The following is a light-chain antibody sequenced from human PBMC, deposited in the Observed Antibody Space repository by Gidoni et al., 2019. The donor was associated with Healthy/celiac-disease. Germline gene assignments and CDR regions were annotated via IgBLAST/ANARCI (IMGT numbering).Light chain of an antibody. J-gene: IGKJ4*01. CDR2: WAS. CDR1: QSVLYSSNNKNY. Sequence: DIVMTQSRDYLAVSLGERATINCKSSQSVLYSSNNKNYLAWYQQKPGQPPKLLIYWASTRESGVPDRFSGSGSGTYFTLTISSLQAEDVAVYYCQQYYSTPLTFGGGTKVEIK. CDR3: QQYYSTPLT. V-gene: IGKV4-1*01.